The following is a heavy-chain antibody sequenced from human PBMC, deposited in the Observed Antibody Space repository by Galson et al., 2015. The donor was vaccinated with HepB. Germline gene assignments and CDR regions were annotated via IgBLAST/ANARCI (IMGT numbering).Heavy chain of an antibody. D-gene: IGHD6-13*01. V-gene: IGHV1-69*13. J-gene: IGHJ4*02. CDR1: GGTFSSYA. Sequence: SVKVSCKASGGTFSSYAISWVRQAPGQGLEWMGGIIPIFGTANYAQKFQGRVTITADESTSTAYMELSSLRSEDTAVYYCARAHRSYSSPTYFDYWGQGTLVTVSS. CDR2: IIPIFGTA. CDR3: ARAHRSYSSPTYFDY.